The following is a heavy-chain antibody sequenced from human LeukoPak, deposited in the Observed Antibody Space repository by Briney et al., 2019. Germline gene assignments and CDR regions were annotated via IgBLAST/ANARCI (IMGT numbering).Heavy chain of an antibody. CDR2: ISWNSGSI. Sequence: GRSLRLSCAASGFTFDDYAMHWVRQAPGKGLEWVSGISWNSGSIGYADSVKGRFTISRDNAKNSLYLQMNSLRAEDTALYYCAKDPATIFGVAPYFDYWGQGTLVTVSS. CDR1: GFTFDDYA. V-gene: IGHV3-9*01. CDR3: AKDPATIFGVAPYFDY. J-gene: IGHJ4*02. D-gene: IGHD3-3*01.